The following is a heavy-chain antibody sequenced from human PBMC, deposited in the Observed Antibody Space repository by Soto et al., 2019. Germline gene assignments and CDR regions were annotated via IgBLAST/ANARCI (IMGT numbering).Heavy chain of an antibody. D-gene: IGHD3-22*01. CDR3: AKGVNMIVMTITF. CDR2: ISGSGGTT. J-gene: IGHJ4*02. Sequence: GGSLSRSCAASGLTFSTYAMSWVRQAPGKGLEWVSGISGSGGTTYYADSVKGRFTISRDNSKNTLYLQMNSLRAEDTAVYYCAKGVNMIVMTITFWGQGTLVTVSS. V-gene: IGHV3-23*01. CDR1: GLTFSTYA.